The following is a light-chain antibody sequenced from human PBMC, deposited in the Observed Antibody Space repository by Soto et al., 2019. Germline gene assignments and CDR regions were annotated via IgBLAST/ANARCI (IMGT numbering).Light chain of an antibody. Sequence: IQMTQSPSSLSASVGDTVTITCRASQTISFYLNWYQQKPGRTHNLLIYATSSLQSGVPSRFDGSGSGTEFTLTISSLQPDDFATYYCQKSFSTPHTFGQGTKRELK. CDR3: QKSFSTPHT. CDR2: ATS. V-gene: IGKV1-39*01. CDR1: QTISFY. J-gene: IGKJ2*01.